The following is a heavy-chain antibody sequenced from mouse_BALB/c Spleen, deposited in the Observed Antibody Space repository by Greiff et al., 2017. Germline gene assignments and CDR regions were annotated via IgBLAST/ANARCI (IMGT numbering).Heavy chain of an antibody. CDR2: INPDSSTI. CDR1: GFDFSRYW. Sequence: DVQLQESGGGLVQPGGSLKLSCAASGFDFSRYWMSWVRQAPGKGLEWIGEINPDSSTINYTPSLKDKFIISRDNAKNTLYLQMSKVRSEDTALYYCARNWDVGGYYAMDYWGQGTSVTVSS. V-gene: IGHV4-1*02. CDR3: ARNWDVGGYYAMDY. J-gene: IGHJ4*01. D-gene: IGHD4-1*01.